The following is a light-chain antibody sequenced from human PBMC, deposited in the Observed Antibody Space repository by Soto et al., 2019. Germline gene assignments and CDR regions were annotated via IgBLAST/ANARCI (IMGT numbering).Light chain of an antibody. Sequence: DIQMSQSPSSLSASVADRATIXXRASQSIRRSLNWYQQKPGKAPNLXRYAASRLQTGVPSMFTGSGSGTDFTLTSSNLQPADFAVYSCQQTYRSPLTFGPGTKVDIK. CDR2: AAS. CDR3: QQTYRSPLT. CDR1: QSIRRS. V-gene: IGKV1-39*01. J-gene: IGKJ1*01.